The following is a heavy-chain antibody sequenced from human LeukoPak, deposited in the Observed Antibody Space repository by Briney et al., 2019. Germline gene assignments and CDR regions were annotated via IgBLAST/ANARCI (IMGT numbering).Heavy chain of an antibody. Sequence: ASVKVSCKASGYTFTGYYMHWVRQAPGQGLEWMGWINPNSGGTNYAQKSQGRVTMTRDTSISTAYMELSRLRSDDTAVYYCARDMVEMATRQPGYYYYYMDVWGKGTTVTISS. V-gene: IGHV1-2*02. CDR1: GYTFTGYY. D-gene: IGHD5-24*01. CDR2: INPNSGGT. CDR3: ARDMVEMATRQPGYYYYYMDV. J-gene: IGHJ6*03.